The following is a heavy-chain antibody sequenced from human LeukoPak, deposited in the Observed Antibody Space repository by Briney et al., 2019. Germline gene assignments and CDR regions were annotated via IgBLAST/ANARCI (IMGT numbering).Heavy chain of an antibody. CDR3: ARASPRVYDSSGYYYVPDY. CDR2: INPSGGST. Sequence: ASVKVSCKASGYTFTSYYMHWVRQAPGQGLEWMGIINPSGGSTSYAQKFQGRVTMTRDMSTSTVYMELSSLRSEDTAVYYCARASPRVYDSSGYYYVPDYWGQGTLVTVSS. J-gene: IGHJ4*02. CDR1: GYTFTSYY. D-gene: IGHD3-22*01. V-gene: IGHV1-46*01.